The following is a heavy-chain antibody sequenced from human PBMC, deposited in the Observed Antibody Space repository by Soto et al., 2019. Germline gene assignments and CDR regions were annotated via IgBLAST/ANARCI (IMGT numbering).Heavy chain of an antibody. J-gene: IGHJ5*02. CDR3: AKDRRVYCSGGSCYSGVGWFDP. CDR2: ISGSGGST. Sequence: EVQLLESGGGLVQPGGSLRLSCAASGFTFSSYAMSWVRQAPGKGLEWVSAISGSGGSTYYADSVKGRFTISRDNSKNTLYLQKNSLRAEDTAVYYCAKDRRVYCSGGSCYSGVGWFDPWGQGTLVTVSS. V-gene: IGHV3-23*01. D-gene: IGHD2-15*01. CDR1: GFTFSSYA.